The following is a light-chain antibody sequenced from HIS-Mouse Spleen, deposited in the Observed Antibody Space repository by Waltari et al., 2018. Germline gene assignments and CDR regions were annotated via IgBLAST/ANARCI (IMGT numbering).Light chain of an antibody. Sequence: SYELTQPPSVSVSPGQTARITCPGEALPKKYAYWYQQKPGQAPVLVIYKDSERPSGIPERFSGSSSGTTVTLTISGVQAEDEADYYCQSADSSGTYVVFGGGTKLTVL. CDR2: KDS. CDR1: ALPKKY. CDR3: QSADSSGTYVV. V-gene: IGLV3-25*03. J-gene: IGLJ2*01.